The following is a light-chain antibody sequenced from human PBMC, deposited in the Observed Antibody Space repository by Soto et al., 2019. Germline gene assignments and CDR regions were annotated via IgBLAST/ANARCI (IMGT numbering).Light chain of an antibody. CDR3: QQRSNWPWT. J-gene: IGKJ1*01. V-gene: IGKV3-11*01. CDR2: GAS. Sequence: EIALTQSPDTLSLSPGERATLSCRASQSVSSYLAWYQQKPGQAPRLLIYGASSRATGIPDRFSGSGSGTDFTLAITNLEPEDFAIYYCQQRSNWPWTFGQGTKVDIK. CDR1: QSVSSY.